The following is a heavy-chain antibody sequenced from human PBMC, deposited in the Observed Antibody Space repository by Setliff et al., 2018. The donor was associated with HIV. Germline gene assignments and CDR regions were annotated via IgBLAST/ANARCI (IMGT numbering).Heavy chain of an antibody. D-gene: IGHD6-13*01. J-gene: IGHJ5*02. CDR2: IYHTGST. Sequence: SETLSLTCVVSSDSVSNSNWWSWVRQSPGKGLEWIGEIYHTGSTHYNPSLESRVAISIDKSKNQFSLKLNSVTAADTAVYYCAIKGAATGTGWFDPWGQGTLVTVSS. V-gene: IGHV4-4*02. CDR1: SDSVSNSNW. CDR3: AIKGAATGTGWFDP.